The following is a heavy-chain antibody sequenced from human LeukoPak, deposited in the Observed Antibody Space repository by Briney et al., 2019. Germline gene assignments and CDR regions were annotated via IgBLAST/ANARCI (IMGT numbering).Heavy chain of an antibody. J-gene: IGHJ4*02. CDR1: GGSISSSSYY. CDR2: IYYSGST. D-gene: IGHD4-17*01. V-gene: IGHV4-39*01. CDR3: ASRYTVTIDY. Sequence: PSETLSLTCTVSGGSISSSSYYWGWIRQPPGKGLEWIGSIYYSGSTYYNPSLKSRVTISVDTSKNQFSLKLSSVTAADTAVYYCASRYTVTIDYWGQGTLVTVSS.